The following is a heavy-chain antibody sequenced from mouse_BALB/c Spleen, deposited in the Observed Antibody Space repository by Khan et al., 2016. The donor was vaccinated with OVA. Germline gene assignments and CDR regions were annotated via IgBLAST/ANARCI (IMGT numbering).Heavy chain of an antibody. J-gene: IGHJ1*01. CDR2: IDPANGNT. CDR1: GFNIKDTY. CDR3: AKLRFGYFDV. D-gene: IGHD1-1*01. V-gene: IGHV14-3*02. Sequence: VQLQQSGAELVKPGASVKLSCTASGFNIKDTYMHWVKQRPEQGLEWIGRIDPANGNTKYDPKFQGKATITADTSSNTAYLQLSSLTSEDTAVYYCAKLRFGYFDVWGAGTTVTVSS.